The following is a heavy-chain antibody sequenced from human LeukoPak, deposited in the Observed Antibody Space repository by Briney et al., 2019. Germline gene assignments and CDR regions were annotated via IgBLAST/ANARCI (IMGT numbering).Heavy chain of an antibody. Sequence: PGGSLRLSCAASGFNVSSNYMSWVRQAPGKGLEWVSVIYSGGSTYYADSVKGRVTISRDNSKNTLYLQMNSLKAEDTAVYYCSRAGRPYNYGYWWFEHWGQGTMVTVSS. D-gene: IGHD3-10*01. V-gene: IGHV3-66*01. J-gene: IGHJ5*02. CDR3: SRAGRPYNYGYWWFEH. CDR2: IYSGGST. CDR1: GFNVSSNY.